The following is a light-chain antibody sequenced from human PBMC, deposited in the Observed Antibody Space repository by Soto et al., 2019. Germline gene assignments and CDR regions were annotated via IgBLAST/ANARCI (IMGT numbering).Light chain of an antibody. Sequence: EIVLTQSPATLSLSPGERATLSCRASQSINRHLAWYRQKPGQAPRLLIYDASNRATGIPARFSGSGSGTDFTLTISSLEPEDFATYYCQQSYSTFLTFGGGTKVELK. CDR2: DAS. CDR1: QSINRH. V-gene: IGKV3-11*01. CDR3: QQSYSTFLT. J-gene: IGKJ4*01.